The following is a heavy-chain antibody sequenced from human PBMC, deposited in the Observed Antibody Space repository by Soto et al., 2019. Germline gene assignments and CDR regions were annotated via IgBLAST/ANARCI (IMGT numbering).Heavy chain of an antibody. J-gene: IGHJ6*02. CDR1: GGFISSGDYY. CDR2: IYHSGNT. V-gene: IGHV4-30-4*01. D-gene: IGHD3-3*01. Sequence: SETVSLTCSVSGGFISSGDYYWSWIRQPPGKGLEWIGYIYHSGNTHYNPSLKSRLTMSIDTSKSQFSLSLSSLTAADTAVYYCARQGYDFWSGYYIDYYYYGMDVWGQGTTVTVSS. CDR3: ARQGYDFWSGYYIDYYYYGMDV.